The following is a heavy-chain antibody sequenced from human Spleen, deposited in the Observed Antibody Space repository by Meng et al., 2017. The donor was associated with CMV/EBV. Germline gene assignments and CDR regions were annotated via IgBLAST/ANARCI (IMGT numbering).Heavy chain of an antibody. V-gene: IGHV4-59*01. CDR1: GASMSGYF. Sequence: PETMSLTWTVSGASMSGYFWNWRRQPPGKGLGWVGSIHYRRTTNYNTSLKRRVTMSLESSKNQFSRNPTSVPAADTAVYFCAGEVAFGEPGRFDPWGQGTLVTVSS. J-gene: IGHJ5*02. CDR2: IHYRRTT. D-gene: IGHD3-10*01. CDR3: AGEVAFGEPGRFDP.